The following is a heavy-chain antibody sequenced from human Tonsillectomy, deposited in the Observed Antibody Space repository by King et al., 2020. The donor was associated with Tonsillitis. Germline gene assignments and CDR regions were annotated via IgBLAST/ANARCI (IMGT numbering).Heavy chain of an antibody. Sequence: VQLQESGGGLVQPGGSLRLSCAASGFTFSSYWMHWVRQAPGKGLVWVSRINSDGSSTSYADSVKGRFTISRDNAKNTLYLQMNSLRAEDTAVYYCARKWITPGYYYYGMDVWGQGTTVTVSS. CDR3: ARKWITPGYYYYGMDV. V-gene: IGHV3-74*01. CDR1: GFTFSSYW. D-gene: IGHD5-12*01. CDR2: INSDGSST. J-gene: IGHJ6*02.